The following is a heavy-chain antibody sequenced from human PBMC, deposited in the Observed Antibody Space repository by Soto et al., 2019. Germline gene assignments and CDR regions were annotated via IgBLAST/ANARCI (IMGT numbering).Heavy chain of an antibody. CDR1: GFTFSSYA. CDR2: ISSNGGST. D-gene: IGHD2-2*01. J-gene: IGHJ4*02. V-gene: IGHV3-64D*06. Sequence: AGGSLRLSCSASGFTFSSYAMHWVRQAPGKGLEYVSAISSNGGSTYYADSVKGRFTISRDNSKNTLYLQMSSLRAEDTAVYYCVKVYCSSTSCPGDYWGQGTLVTVSS. CDR3: VKVYCSSTSCPGDY.